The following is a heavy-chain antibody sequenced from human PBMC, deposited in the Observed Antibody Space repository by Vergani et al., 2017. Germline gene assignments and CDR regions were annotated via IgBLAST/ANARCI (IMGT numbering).Heavy chain of an antibody. Sequence: QVQLQESGPGLVKPSETLSLTCTVSGGSISSYYWSWIRQPPGKGLEWIGYIYYSGSTNYNPSLKSRVTISVDTSKNQFSLKLSSVTAADTAVYYCARDRRSGGYYDYWGQGTLVTVSS. D-gene: IGHD1-26*01. CDR1: GGSISSYY. CDR2: IYYSGST. J-gene: IGHJ4*02. V-gene: IGHV4-59*01. CDR3: ARDRRSGGYYDY.